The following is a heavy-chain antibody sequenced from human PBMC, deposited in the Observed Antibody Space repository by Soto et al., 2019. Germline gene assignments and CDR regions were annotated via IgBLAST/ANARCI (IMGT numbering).Heavy chain of an antibody. CDR3: ARDREYSYGFDY. CDR1: GFTFSSYG. Sequence: GGSLRLSCAASGFTFSSYGMHWVRQAPGKGLEWVAVIWYDGSNKYYADSVKGRFTISRDNSKNTLYLQMNSLRAEDTAVYYCARDREYSYGFDYWGQGTLVISPQ. J-gene: IGHJ4*02. V-gene: IGHV3-33*01. D-gene: IGHD5-18*01. CDR2: IWYDGSNK.